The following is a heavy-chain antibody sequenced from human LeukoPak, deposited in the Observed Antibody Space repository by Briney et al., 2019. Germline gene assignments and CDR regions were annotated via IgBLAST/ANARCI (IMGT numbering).Heavy chain of an antibody. J-gene: IGHJ3*02. V-gene: IGHV1-69*04. D-gene: IGHD3-22*01. CDR2: IIPILGIA. Sequence: SVKVACKASGGTFSSYAISWVRQAPGQGLEWMGRIIPILGIANYAQKFQGRVTITADKSTSTAYMELSSLRSEDTVVYYCARGWQGYYYDSSGYSGAFDIWGQGTMVTVSS. CDR1: GGTFSSYA. CDR3: ARGWQGYYYDSSGYSGAFDI.